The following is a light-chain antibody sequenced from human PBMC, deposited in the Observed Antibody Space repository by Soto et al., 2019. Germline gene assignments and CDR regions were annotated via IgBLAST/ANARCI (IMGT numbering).Light chain of an antibody. Sequence: QSALTQPASVSGSPGQSITISCTGTSSDVGGYNYVSWYQQHPGKAPKLMLYDVSNRPSGVSNRFSGSKSGNTACLTISGLQAEDEADYYCSSYTSSSFYVFGPGTKLTVL. CDR1: SSDVGGYNY. V-gene: IGLV2-14*01. CDR2: DVS. CDR3: SSYTSSSFYV. J-gene: IGLJ1*01.